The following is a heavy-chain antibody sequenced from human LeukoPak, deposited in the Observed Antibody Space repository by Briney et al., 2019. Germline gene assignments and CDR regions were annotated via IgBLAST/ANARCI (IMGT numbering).Heavy chain of an antibody. CDR3: AKDRTMTTVTTDFDY. CDR1: GFTFDDYA. V-gene: IGHV3-9*01. Sequence: PGRSLRLSCAASGFTFDDYAMHWVRQAPGKGLEWVSGISWNSGSIGYADSVKGRFTISRDNAKNSLYLQMNSLRAEDTALYYCAKDRTMTTVTTDFDYWGQGTLVTVSS. J-gene: IGHJ4*02. CDR2: ISWNSGSI. D-gene: IGHD4-17*01.